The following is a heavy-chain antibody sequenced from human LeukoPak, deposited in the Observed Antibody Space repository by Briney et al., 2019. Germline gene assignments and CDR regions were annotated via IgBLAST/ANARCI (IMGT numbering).Heavy chain of an antibody. D-gene: IGHD3-9*01. CDR1: GGSISSSNW. J-gene: IGHJ5*02. CDR3: ARRASNYDILTGYYRGFWFDP. Sequence: SETLSLTCAVSGGSISSSNWWSWVRQPPGKGLEWIGEINHSGSTNYNPSLKSRVTISVDTSKNQFSLKLSSVTAADTAVYYCARRASNYDILTGYYRGFWFDPWGQGTLVTVSS. CDR2: INHSGST. V-gene: IGHV4-4*02.